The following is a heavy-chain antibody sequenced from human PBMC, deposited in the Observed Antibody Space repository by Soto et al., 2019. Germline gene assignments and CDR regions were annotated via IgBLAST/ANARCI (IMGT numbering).Heavy chain of an antibody. V-gene: IGHV6-1*01. Sequence: SQTLSLTCAISLDSFSINTVACIWIRQSPSRGLEWLGRTNYRSKWYYDYASSVKRRITINPDTSKHQFSLQLKSLTPEDMAVYYCGRCFILRGACSPNWFDLWGQGTQVTVSS. J-gene: IGHJ5*02. CDR1: LDSFSINTVA. CDR2: TNYRSKWYY. CDR3: GRCFILRGACSPNWFDL. D-gene: IGHD3-10*02.